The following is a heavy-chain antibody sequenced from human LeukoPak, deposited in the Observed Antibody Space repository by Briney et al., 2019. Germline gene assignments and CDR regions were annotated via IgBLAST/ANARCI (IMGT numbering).Heavy chain of an antibody. CDR3: ARGDIVGAADDAFDI. J-gene: IGHJ3*02. D-gene: IGHD1-26*01. CDR1: GGSFSGYY. V-gene: IGHV4-34*01. Sequence: SETLSLTCAVYGGSFSGYYCSWIRQPPGKGLEWIGEINHSGSTNYNPSLKSRVTISVDTSKNQFSLKLSSVTAADTAVYYCARGDIVGAADDAFDIWGQGTMVTVSS. CDR2: INHSGST.